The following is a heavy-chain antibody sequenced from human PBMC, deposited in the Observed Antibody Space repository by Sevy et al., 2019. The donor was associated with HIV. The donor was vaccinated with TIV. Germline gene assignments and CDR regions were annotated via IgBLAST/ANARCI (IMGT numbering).Heavy chain of an antibody. D-gene: IGHD3-3*01. V-gene: IGHV3-74*01. CDR2: INSDGNTI. CDR1: GFIFSNYW. Sequence: GGSLRLSCAASGFIFSNYWMYWVRQVPGKGPVWVSHINSDGNTISHADSVKGRFTISRDNAKNTLYLQMNSLRAEDTAVYYCAIGGGYYTSFDYWGQGTLVTVSS. CDR3: AIGGGYYTSFDY. J-gene: IGHJ4*02.